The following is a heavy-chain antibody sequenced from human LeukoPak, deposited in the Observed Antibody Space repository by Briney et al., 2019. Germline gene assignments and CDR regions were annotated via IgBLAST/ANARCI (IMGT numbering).Heavy chain of an antibody. V-gene: IGHV3-11*01. CDR1: GFTFSDYY. CDR3: ARGRSAYQEFDF. D-gene: IGHD3-22*01. J-gene: IGHJ4*02. CDR2: ISSSGTTT. Sequence: PGGSLRLSCAASGFTFSDYYMSWIRQAPGKGLEWVSYISSSGTTTYYADSVKGRFTISRDNAKNSLYLQMNSLRAEDTAVYYCARGRSAYQEFDFWGQGTLVTVSS.